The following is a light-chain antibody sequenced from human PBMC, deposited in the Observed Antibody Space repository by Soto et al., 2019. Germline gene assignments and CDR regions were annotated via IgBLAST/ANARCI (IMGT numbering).Light chain of an antibody. CDR2: DAS. CDR1: QSISGW. V-gene: IGKV1-5*01. J-gene: IGKJ1*01. Sequence: DIQMTQSPSTLSASVGDRVTITCRASQSISGWLAWYQQKPGKAPKLMIFDASSLESGVPSRFSGSGSGTEFTLTISSLQPDDFATYYCQQYKTYFWTFGQGTKVEIK. CDR3: QQYKTYFWT.